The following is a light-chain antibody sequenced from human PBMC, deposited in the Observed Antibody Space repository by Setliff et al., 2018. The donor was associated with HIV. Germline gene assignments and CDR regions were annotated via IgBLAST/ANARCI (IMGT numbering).Light chain of an antibody. Sequence: SVLTQAPSVSGAPGQRVTISCTGSSSNIGAGYDVHWYQQLPGTAPKLLIYGNNNRPSGVPDRFYGSKSATSASLAITGLQAEDEADYYCQSYDSILSGSEVFGGGTQLTVL. J-gene: IGLJ2*01. CDR3: QSYDSILSGSEV. CDR2: GNN. V-gene: IGLV1-40*01. CDR1: SSNIGAGYD.